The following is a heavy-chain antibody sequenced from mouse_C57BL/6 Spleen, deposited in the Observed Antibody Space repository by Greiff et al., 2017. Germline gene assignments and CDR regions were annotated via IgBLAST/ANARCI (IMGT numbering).Heavy chain of an antibody. CDR2: IDPSDSET. D-gene: IGHD1-1*01. CDR1: GYTFTSYW. V-gene: IGHV1-52*01. J-gene: IGHJ4*01. CDR3: ARGNYYGSSYETGAMDY. Sequence: VQLQQPGAELVRPGSSVKLSCKASGYTFTSYWMHWVKQRPIQGLEWIGNIDPSDSETNYNQKFKDKATLTVDKSSSTAYMQLSSLTSEDSAVYYCARGNYYGSSYETGAMDYWGQGTSVTVSS.